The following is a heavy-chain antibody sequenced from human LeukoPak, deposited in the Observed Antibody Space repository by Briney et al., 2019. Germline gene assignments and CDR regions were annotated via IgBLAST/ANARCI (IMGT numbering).Heavy chain of an antibody. D-gene: IGHD2-2*01. Sequence: GASLRLSCAASGFTFSSYEMNWVRQAPGKGLEWVSYISSSGSTIYYADSVKGRFTISRDNAKNSLYLQMNSLRAEDTAVYYCAVVRAPDAFDIWGQGTMVTVSS. CDR1: GFTFSSYE. CDR3: AVVRAPDAFDI. J-gene: IGHJ3*02. CDR2: ISSSGSTI. V-gene: IGHV3-48*03.